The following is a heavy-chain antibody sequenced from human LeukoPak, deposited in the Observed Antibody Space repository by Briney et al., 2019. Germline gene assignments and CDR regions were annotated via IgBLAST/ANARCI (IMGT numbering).Heavy chain of an antibody. CDR3: ARQWDQHGYSDS. CDR2: MHESGYT. V-gene: IGHV4-38-2*02. D-gene: IGHD1-26*01. J-gene: IGHJ4*02. CDR1: GYSISSGYH. Sequence: SETLSLTCSVSGYSISSGYHWGWIRPPPGKGLEWIGIMHESGYTSYNPSLKSRVTISVDTSMNQFSLKLSSVTAADTAVYYCARQWDQHGYSDSWGQGTLVTVSS.